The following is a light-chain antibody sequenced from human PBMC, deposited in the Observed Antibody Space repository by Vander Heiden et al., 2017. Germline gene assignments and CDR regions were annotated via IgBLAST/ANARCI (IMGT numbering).Light chain of an antibody. J-gene: IGKJ2*01. CDR3: QQSDSSPHT. CDR1: QSISSY. Sequence: DIQMTQSPSSLSASVGDRVTITCRASQSISSYLNWYQHKSGKAPKLLIYAASSLQSGVPSRFSGSGSGTDFTLTISSLQPEDFATYYCQQSDSSPHTFGQGTKLEIK. CDR2: AAS. V-gene: IGKV1-39*01.